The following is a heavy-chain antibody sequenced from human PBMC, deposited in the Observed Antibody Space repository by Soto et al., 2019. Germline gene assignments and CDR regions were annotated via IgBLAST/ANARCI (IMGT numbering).Heavy chain of an antibody. Sequence: QVQLQESGPGLVKPSETLSLTCTVSGGSMSGQHWSWIRQPPGKGLEWIGHHSDSTNYNPSLKSRVTISTDTSKNQFSLKLNSVTAADTAVYYCATYSVGEGGRGYWGQGTLVTVSS. CDR1: GGSMSGQH. CDR3: ATYSVGEGGRGY. CDR2: HHSDST. D-gene: IGHD5-12*01. J-gene: IGHJ4*02. V-gene: IGHV4-4*09.